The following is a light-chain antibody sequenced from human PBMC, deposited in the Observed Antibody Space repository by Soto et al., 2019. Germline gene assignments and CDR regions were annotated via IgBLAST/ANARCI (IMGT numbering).Light chain of an antibody. Sequence: QSVLTQPPSASGTPGRRVTISCSGSSSNIGSNYVYWYQQLPGTAPKLLIYRNNQRPSGVPDRFSGSKSGTSASLAISGLRSEDEADYYCAAWDDSLSGLYVFGTGTKV. J-gene: IGLJ1*01. V-gene: IGLV1-47*01. CDR1: SSNIGSNY. CDR2: RNN. CDR3: AAWDDSLSGLYV.